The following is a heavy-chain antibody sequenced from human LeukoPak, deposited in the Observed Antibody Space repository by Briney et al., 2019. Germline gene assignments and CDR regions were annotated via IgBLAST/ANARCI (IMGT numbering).Heavy chain of an antibody. CDR3: AREFGVFGWSDY. CDR1: GFTFSSYS. V-gene: IGHV3-21*01. Sequence: PGGSLRLSCAASGFTFSSYSMTWVRQAPGKGLEWVSSISSSSSYIYYADSVKGRFTISRDNAKNSLYLQMNSLRAEDTAVYYCAREFGVFGWSDYWGQGTLVTVSS. CDR2: ISSSSSYI. D-gene: IGHD6-19*01. J-gene: IGHJ4*02.